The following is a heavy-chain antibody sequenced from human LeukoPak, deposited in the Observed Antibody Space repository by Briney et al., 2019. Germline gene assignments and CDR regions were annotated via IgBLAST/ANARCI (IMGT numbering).Heavy chain of an antibody. J-gene: IGHJ4*02. CDR2: IRYDGSNK. Sequence: GGSLRLSCAASGFTFSSYGMHWVRQAPGKGLEWVAFIRYDGSNKYYADSVKGRFTISRDNSKNSLFLQMSSLRAEDTAVYYCARANDYIDYWGQGVLVTVSS. CDR3: ARANDYIDY. V-gene: IGHV3-30*02. CDR1: GFTFSSYG.